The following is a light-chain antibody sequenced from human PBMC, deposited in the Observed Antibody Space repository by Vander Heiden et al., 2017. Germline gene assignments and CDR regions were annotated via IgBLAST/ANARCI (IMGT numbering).Light chain of an antibody. CDR2: KAS. CDR1: QSISSW. CDR3: QQYNSYIT. Sequence: DIQMTPSPSTLSASVGDRVTITCRASQSISSWLAWYQQKPGKAPKLLIYKASSLESGVPSRFSGSGSGTEFTLTISSLQPDDFATYYCQQYNSYITFGQGTRLEIK. J-gene: IGKJ5*01. V-gene: IGKV1-5*03.